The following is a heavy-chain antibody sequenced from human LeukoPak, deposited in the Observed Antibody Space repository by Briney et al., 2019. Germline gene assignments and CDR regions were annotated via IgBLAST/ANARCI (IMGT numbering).Heavy chain of an antibody. CDR3: ARKSVAAIPPLY. V-gene: IGHV3-23*01. J-gene: IGHJ4*02. D-gene: IGHD2-21*02. Sequence: QPGGSLRLSCAASGFTFSSYAMSWVRQAPGKGLEWVSGITGSGASTYYADSVKGRFTISRDNSKNTLYLQMNSLRAEDTATYYCARKSVAAIPPLYWGQGTLVTVSS. CDR2: ITGSGAST. CDR1: GFTFSSYA.